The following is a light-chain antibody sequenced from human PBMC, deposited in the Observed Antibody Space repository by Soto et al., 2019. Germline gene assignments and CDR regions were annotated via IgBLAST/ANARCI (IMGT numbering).Light chain of an antibody. J-gene: IGKJ1*01. V-gene: IGKV1-39*01. CDR3: HQYGNTFRT. CDR2: AAS. CDR1: QTISDY. Sequence: DIQMTQSPSSLSASVGDRVTITCRTSQTISDYLNWYQHKPGKAPKLLISAASSLQSGVPSRFSGSGSGTEFTLTISNLQAEDSAVYHCHQYGNTFRTFGQGTKVDIK.